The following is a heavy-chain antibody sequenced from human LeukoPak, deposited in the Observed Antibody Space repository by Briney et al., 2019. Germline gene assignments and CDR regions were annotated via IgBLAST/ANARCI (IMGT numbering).Heavy chain of an antibody. V-gene: IGHV1-18*01. D-gene: IGHD1-26*01. Sequence: ASVKVSCKASGYTFTSYGISWVRQAPGQGLEWMGWISAYNGNTNYAQKLQGRVTMTTDTSTSTAYMELRSLRSDDTAVYYCASTVGATSAYYYYYGMDVWGQGPRSPSP. CDR1: GYTFTSYG. J-gene: IGHJ6*02. CDR3: ASTVGATSAYYYYYGMDV. CDR2: ISAYNGNT.